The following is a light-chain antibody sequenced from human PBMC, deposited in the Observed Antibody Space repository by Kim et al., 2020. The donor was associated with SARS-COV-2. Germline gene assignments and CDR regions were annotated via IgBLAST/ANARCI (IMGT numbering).Light chain of an antibody. CDR1: SGSIIDYS. Sequence: TVTITSNRGSGSIIDYSVRSQQPLPGAVPNIALYAGDQSPFRVSDRFSGYIDNPSNSASITISGLKTEDEADYYCQSYNRSNVVFGGGTQMSVL. CDR2: AGD. V-gene: IGLV6-57*03. CDR3: QSYNRSNVV. J-gene: IGLJ2*01.